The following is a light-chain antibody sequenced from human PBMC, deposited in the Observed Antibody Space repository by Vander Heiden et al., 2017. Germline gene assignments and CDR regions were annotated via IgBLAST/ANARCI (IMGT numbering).Light chain of an antibody. CDR3: QQYNNWPLT. Sequence: EIEMTQSPATLSVLPGERATLSCRASQSLSSNLAWYQQKPGQAPRLLIYGASTRATGIPAKFSGSGSGTEFTLTISSLQSEDFALYYCQQYNNWPLTFGGGTKVEIK. CDR1: QSLSSN. V-gene: IGKV3-15*01. CDR2: GAS. J-gene: IGKJ4*01.